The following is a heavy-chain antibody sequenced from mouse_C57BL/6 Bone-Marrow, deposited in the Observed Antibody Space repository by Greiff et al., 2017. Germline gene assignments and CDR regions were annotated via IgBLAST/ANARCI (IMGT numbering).Heavy chain of an antibody. D-gene: IGHD2-10*01. CDR3: ASHLLDV. V-gene: IGHV1-81*01. Sequence: QVQLQQSGAELVRPGASVKLSCKASGYTFTSYGISWVKQRPGQGLEWIGELYPRSGNTYYNEKFKGKATLTADKSSSTAYMELRSLTSEDSTVYFCASHLLDVWGKGTTLTVSS. CDR2: LYPRSGNT. J-gene: IGHJ1*03. CDR1: GYTFTSYG.